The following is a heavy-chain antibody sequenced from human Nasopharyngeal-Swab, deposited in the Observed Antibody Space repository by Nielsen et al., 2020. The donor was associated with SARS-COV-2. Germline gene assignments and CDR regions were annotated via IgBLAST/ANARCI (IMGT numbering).Heavy chain of an antibody. J-gene: IGHJ6*02. CDR1: GGSISSYY. CDR2: IYYSGST. D-gene: IGHD6-13*01. CDR3: ARISIAAAGPYYYGMDV. V-gene: IGHV4-59*01. Sequence: SETLSLTFAVSGGSISSYYWSWIRQPPGKGLEWIGYIYYSGSTNYNPSLKSRVTISVDTSKNQFSLKLSSVTAADTAVYYCARISIAAAGPYYYGMDVWGQGTTVTVSS.